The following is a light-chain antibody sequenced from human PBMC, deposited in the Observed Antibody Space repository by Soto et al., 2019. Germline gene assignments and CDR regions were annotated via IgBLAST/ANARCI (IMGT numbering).Light chain of an antibody. CDR1: QSVSSN. V-gene: IGKV3-15*01. CDR3: QQYNNWPPWT. Sequence: EIVMTQSPATLSVSQGERATLSCRASQSVSSNLAWYQQKPGQATRLLIFGASTRATGIPARFSGSGSGTEFTLTISSLQSEDFAVYYCQQYNNWPPWTFGQGTKVDIK. J-gene: IGKJ1*01. CDR2: GAS.